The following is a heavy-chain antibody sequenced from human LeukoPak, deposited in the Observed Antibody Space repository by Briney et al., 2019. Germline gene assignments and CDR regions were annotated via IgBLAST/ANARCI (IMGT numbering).Heavy chain of an antibody. D-gene: IGHD6-19*01. J-gene: IGHJ4*02. CDR3: ARSVSQWLGPDY. CDR1: GYTFTSFG. CDR2: INPNSGGT. Sequence: ASVKVSCKASGYTFTSFGISWVRQAPGQGLEWMGWINPNSGGTNYAQKFQGRVTMTRDTSISTAYMELSRLRSDDTAVYYCARSVSQWLGPDYWGQGTLVTVSS. V-gene: IGHV1-2*02.